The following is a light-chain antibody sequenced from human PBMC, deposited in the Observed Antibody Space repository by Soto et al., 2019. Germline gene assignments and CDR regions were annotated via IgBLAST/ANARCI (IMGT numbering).Light chain of an antibody. CDR3: NSHTSGDFRV. Sequence: HSALTQHASVSGSPGQSITISCTGTSSDVGRYNHVSWYQHHPGKAPKLIISEVSNRPSGVSNRFSGSKSGYTASLTISGLQAEDEADYYCNSHTSGDFRVFGTGTKVTVL. CDR2: EVS. J-gene: IGLJ1*01. V-gene: IGLV2-14*01. CDR1: SSDVGRYNH.